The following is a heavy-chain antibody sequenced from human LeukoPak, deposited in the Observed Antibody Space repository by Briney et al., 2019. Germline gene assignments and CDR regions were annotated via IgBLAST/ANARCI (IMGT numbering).Heavy chain of an antibody. D-gene: IGHD1-1*01. V-gene: IGHV4-59*01. CDR1: GGSISSYY. CDR3: AREGTSGTHLNWFDP. J-gene: IGHJ5*02. CDR2: IYGSGST. Sequence: SETLSLTCTVSGGSISSYYWSWIRQPPGKGLEWIGHIYGSGSTNYNTSLKSRVTLSVDTSKNQFSLKLSSVTAADTAVYYCAREGTSGTHLNWFDPWGQGTLVTVSS.